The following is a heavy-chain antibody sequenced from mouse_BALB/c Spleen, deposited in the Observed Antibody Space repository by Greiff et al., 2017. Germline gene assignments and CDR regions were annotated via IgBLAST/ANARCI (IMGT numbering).Heavy chain of an antibody. J-gene: IGHJ4*01. CDR3: AGGYAMDY. CDR1: GYSITSDYA. Sequence: EVQRVESGPGLVKPSQSLSLTCTVTGYSITSDYAWNWIRQFPGNKLEWMGYISYSGSTSYNPSLKSRISITRDTSKNQFFLQLNSVTTEDTATYYCAGGYAMDYWGQGTSVTVSS. V-gene: IGHV3-2*02. CDR2: ISYSGST.